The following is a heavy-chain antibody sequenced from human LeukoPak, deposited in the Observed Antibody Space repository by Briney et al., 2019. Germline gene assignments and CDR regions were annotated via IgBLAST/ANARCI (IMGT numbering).Heavy chain of an antibody. CDR2: IRQDGSKK. J-gene: IGHJ4*02. V-gene: IGHV3-7*01. CDR1: GFIFSNYW. Sequence: GGSLRLSCSASGFIFSNYWMTWVRQAPGKGLEWVANIRQDGSKKYYVDSVKGRFTISRDNAKKSLYLQMNSLRAEDTAVYYCARDLSHCSSTSSPFDYWGQGTLATVSS. D-gene: IGHD2-2*01. CDR3: ARDLSHCSSTSSPFDY.